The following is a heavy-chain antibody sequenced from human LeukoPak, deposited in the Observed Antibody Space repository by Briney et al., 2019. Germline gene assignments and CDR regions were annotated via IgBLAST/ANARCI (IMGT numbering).Heavy chain of an antibody. CDR2: IYTSGRT. Sequence: SDTLSLTFTVSGGSISSGSYYSTCIRQPPVTTLNWVLRIYTSGRTHYNPSLKTRATISVDTSKNQFSLKLGSVTAADTAVYYCARGRIAVAGALDYWGQGTLVTVSS. D-gene: IGHD6-19*01. CDR1: GGSISSGSYY. V-gene: IGHV4-61*02. J-gene: IGHJ4*02. CDR3: ARGRIAVAGALDY.